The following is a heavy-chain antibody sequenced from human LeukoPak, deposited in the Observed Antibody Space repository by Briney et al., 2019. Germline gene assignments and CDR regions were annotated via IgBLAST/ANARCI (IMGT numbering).Heavy chain of an antibody. V-gene: IGHV4-34*01. CDR2: INHSGST. CDR1: GGSFSGYY. Sequence: SETLSLTCAVYGGSFSGYYWSWIRQPPGKGLEWIGEINHSGSTNYNPSLKSRVTISVDTSKNQFSLKLSSVTAADTAVYYCARGPHFDLSSGYTYYFDFWGQGTLVTVSS. D-gene: IGHD3-3*01. J-gene: IGHJ4*02. CDR3: ARGPHFDLSSGYTYYFDF.